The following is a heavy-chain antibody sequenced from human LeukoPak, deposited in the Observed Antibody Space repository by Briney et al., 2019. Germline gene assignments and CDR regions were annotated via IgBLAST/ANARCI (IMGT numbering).Heavy chain of an antibody. CDR1: GFTFSSYS. D-gene: IGHD3-3*01. V-gene: IGHV3-48*04. CDR2: ISSSSSTI. CDR3: ARDKNGVFDI. Sequence: GGSLRLSCAASGFTFSSYSMNWVRQAPGKGLEWVSYISSSSSTIYYADSVKGRFTISRDNAKNSLFLLVNSLRAEDTAVYYCARDKNGVFDIWGQGTMVTVSS. J-gene: IGHJ3*02.